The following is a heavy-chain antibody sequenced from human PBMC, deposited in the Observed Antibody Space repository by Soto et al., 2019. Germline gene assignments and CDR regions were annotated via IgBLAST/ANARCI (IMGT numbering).Heavy chain of an antibody. D-gene: IGHD3-9*01. J-gene: IGHJ5*02. CDR2: ISGSGGST. V-gene: IGHV3-23*01. CDR3: AKVWGYDILTGYYNNWFDP. Sequence: PGGSLRLSCAASGFTFSSYAMSWVRQATGKGLEWVSAISGSGGSTYYADSVKGRFTISRDNSKNTLYLQMNSLRAEDTAVYYCAKVWGYDILTGYYNNWFDPWGQGTLVTVSS. CDR1: GFTFSSYA.